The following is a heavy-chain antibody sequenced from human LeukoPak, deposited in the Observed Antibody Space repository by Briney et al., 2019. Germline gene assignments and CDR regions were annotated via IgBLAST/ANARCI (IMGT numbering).Heavy chain of an antibody. CDR2: ISSSSSYI. D-gene: IGHD3-22*01. Sequence: GSLRLSCAASGFTFSSYSMNWVRQAPGKGLEWVSSISSSSSYIYYADSVKGRFTISRDNAKNSLYLQMNSLRAEDTAVYYCAVEIPYYYDSSGYYPDYWGQGTLVTVSS. CDR1: GFTFSSYS. CDR3: AVEIPYYYDSSGYYPDY. V-gene: IGHV3-21*01. J-gene: IGHJ4*02.